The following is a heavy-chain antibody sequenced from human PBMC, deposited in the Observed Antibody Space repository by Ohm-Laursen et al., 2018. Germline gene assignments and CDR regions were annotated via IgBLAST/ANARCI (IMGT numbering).Heavy chain of an antibody. CDR2: ISWNSGSI. J-gene: IGHJ6*02. V-gene: IGHV3-9*01. Sequence: SLRLSCAASEFTFDDYAMHWVRQAPGKGLEWVSGISWNSGSIGYADSVKGRFTISRDNAKNSLYLQMNSLRAEDTALYYCAKARGYYYNYGMDVWGQGTTVTVSS. CDR1: EFTFDDYA. CDR3: AKARGYYYNYGMDV.